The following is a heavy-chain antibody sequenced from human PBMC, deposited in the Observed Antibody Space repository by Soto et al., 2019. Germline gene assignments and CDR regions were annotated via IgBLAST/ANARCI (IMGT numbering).Heavy chain of an antibody. Sequence: PSETLSLTCTVSGGSISSGGFYWSWIRHHPGEGLEWIGYIPYSGTTYYNPSLKSRVTISVDMSKNQFSLKLNSVTVADTAVYYCARGGTWFDPWGQGTLVTVSS. CDR1: GGSISSGGFY. V-gene: IGHV4-31*03. CDR3: ARGGTWFDP. CDR2: IPYSGTT. D-gene: IGHD1-1*01. J-gene: IGHJ5*02.